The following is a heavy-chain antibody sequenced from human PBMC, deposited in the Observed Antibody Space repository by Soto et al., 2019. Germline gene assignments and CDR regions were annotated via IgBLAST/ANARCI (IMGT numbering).Heavy chain of an antibody. CDR3: ARAIRVVYYFDY. Sequence: KPSETLSLTCTVSGGSISSYYWSWIRQPPGKGLEWIGYIYYSGSTNYNPSLKSRVTISVDTSKNQFSLKLSSVTAADTAVYYCARAIRVVYYFDYWGQGTLVTVSS. V-gene: IGHV4-59*01. D-gene: IGHD2-15*01. CDR1: GGSISSYY. J-gene: IGHJ4*02. CDR2: IYYSGST.